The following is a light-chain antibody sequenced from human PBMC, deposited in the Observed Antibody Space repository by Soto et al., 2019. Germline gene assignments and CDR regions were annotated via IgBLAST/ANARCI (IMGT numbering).Light chain of an antibody. CDR2: GAS. CDR1: QSVSSN. J-gene: IGKJ2*01. V-gene: IGKV3-15*01. Sequence: EIVMTQSPATLSVSPGERATLSCRASQSVSSNLAWYQQKPGQAPRLLIYGASTRATGIPARFSGSGSGTESTLTISSLQSEDFAVYSCQQYNNWPPYTFGQGTKLEIK. CDR3: QQYNNWPPYT.